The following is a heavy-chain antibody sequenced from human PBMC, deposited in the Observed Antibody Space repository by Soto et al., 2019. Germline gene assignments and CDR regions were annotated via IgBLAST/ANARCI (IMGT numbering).Heavy chain of an antibody. CDR2: MNPNSGNT. CDR3: AREIGELLSGYYYYYGMDV. J-gene: IGHJ6*02. V-gene: IGHV1-8*01. D-gene: IGHD3-10*01. Sequence: EASVKVSCKASGYTFTSYDINWVRQATGQGLEWMGWMNPNSGNTGYAQKFQGRVTMTRNTSISTAYMELSSLRSEDTAVYYCAREIGELLSGYYYYYGMDVWGQGTTVTVSS. CDR1: GYTFTSYD.